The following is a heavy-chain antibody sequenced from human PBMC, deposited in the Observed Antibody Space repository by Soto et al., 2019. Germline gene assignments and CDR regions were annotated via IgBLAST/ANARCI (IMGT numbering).Heavy chain of an antibody. CDR2: IKQDGSEK. D-gene: IGHD6-19*01. J-gene: IGHJ6*02. Sequence: VGSLRLSCAASGFTFSSYWMSWVRQAPGKGLELVANIKQDGSEKYYVDSVKGRFTVSRDNAKNSLYLQMNSLRAEDTAVYYCARDREWLGSGYYYGMDVWGQGTTVTVSS. CDR3: ARDREWLGSGYYYGMDV. V-gene: IGHV3-7*01. CDR1: GFTFSSYW.